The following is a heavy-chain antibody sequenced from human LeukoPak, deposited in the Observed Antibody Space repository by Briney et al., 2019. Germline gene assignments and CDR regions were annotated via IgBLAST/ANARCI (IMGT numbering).Heavy chain of an antibody. Sequence: GGSLRLSCAASGFTVSSNYMSWVRQAPGKGLEWVSGIYSGGSTYYADSVKGSFTISRDNSKNTLYLQMNSLRAEDTAVYYCARDSRGWVITSSWYFDLWGRGTLVTVSS. J-gene: IGHJ2*01. CDR2: IYSGGST. D-gene: IGHD3-22*01. V-gene: IGHV3-66*01. CDR3: ARDSRGWVITSSWYFDL. CDR1: GFTVSSNY.